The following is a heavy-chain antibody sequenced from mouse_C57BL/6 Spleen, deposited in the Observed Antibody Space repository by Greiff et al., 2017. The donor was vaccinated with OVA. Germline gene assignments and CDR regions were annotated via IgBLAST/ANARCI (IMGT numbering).Heavy chain of an antibody. CDR1: GYTFTSYT. CDR2: INPSSGYT. Sequence: QVQLKESGAELARPGASVKMSCKASGYTFTSYTMHWVKQRPGQGLEWIGYINPSSGYTKYNQKFKDKATLTADKSSSTAYMQLSSLTSEDSAVYYCARSYYDERYAMDYWGQGTSVTVSS. V-gene: IGHV1-4*01. J-gene: IGHJ4*01. D-gene: IGHD2-4*01. CDR3: ARSYYDERYAMDY.